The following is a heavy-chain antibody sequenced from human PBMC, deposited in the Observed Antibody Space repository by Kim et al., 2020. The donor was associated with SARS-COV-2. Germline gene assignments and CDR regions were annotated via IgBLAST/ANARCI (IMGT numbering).Heavy chain of an antibody. V-gene: IGHV2-5*02. Sequence: SGPTLVKPTHTLTLTCTFSGFSLSTSGVGVGWIRQPPGKALEWLALIYWDDDKRYSPSLKSRLTITKDTSKNQVVLTMTNMDPVDTATYYCAHRPPPSSGHYYRMDVWGQGTTVTVSS. CDR2: IYWDDDK. CDR1: GFSLSTSGVG. J-gene: IGHJ6*02. CDR3: AHRPPPSSGHYYRMDV. D-gene: IGHD3-22*01.